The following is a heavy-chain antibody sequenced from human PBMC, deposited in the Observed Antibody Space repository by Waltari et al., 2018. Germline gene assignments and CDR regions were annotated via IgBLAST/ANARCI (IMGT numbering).Heavy chain of an antibody. Sequence: QVQLQESGPGLVKPSETLSLTCTVSGGSISSYYWSWIRQPAGKGLEWIGRIYSSGSTNSTPSPESRVTMSVATSKNQSSRNLTSVTAADIAVYYCGRGPLVMGGVGATWYYFDYWGQGTLVTVSS. V-gene: IGHV4-4*07. CDR1: GGSISSYY. CDR3: GRGPLVMGGVGATWYYFDY. J-gene: IGHJ4*02. D-gene: IGHD1-26*01. CDR2: IYSSGST.